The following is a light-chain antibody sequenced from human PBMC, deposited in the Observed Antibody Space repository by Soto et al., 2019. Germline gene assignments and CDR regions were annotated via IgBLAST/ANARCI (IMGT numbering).Light chain of an antibody. J-gene: IGLJ1*01. CDR3: SSYTSSSLLYV. V-gene: IGLV2-14*01. Sequence: QSALTQPASVSGSPGQSITISCTGTSSDVGGYNYVSWYQQRPGKAPKLMIYEVSNRPSGVSNRFSGSKSGNTASLTISGLQAEDEADYYCSSYTSSSLLYVFGTGTKVT. CDR1: SSDVGGYNY. CDR2: EVS.